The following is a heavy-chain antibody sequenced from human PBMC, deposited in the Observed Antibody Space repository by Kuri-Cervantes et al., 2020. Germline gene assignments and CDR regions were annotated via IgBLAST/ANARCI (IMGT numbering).Heavy chain of an antibody. CDR2: IKQDGSDK. D-gene: IGHD5-24*01. CDR3: ARGQQLFDY. CDR1: GFTVSSYW. Sequence: GGSLRLSCVGSGFTVSSYWMSWVRQAQGKGLEWVANIKQDGSDKYDVDSLKGRFTISRDNAQNSLYLQMSSLRVEETAIYYSARGQQLFDYWGQGTLVTVSS. V-gene: IGHV3-7*01. J-gene: IGHJ4*02.